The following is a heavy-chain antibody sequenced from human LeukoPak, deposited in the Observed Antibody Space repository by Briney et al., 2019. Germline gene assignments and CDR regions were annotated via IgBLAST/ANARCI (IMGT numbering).Heavy chain of an antibody. Sequence: GGSLRLSCAASGFTFSSYWMSWVRQAPGKGLEWVANIKQDGSEKYYVDSVKGRFTISRDNSKNTLYLQMNSLRSEDTAAYYCAKGSVKYQLSHYFDFWGQGILVTASS. D-gene: IGHD2-2*01. CDR1: GFTFSSYW. J-gene: IGHJ4*02. V-gene: IGHV3-7*01. CDR2: IKQDGSEK. CDR3: AKGSVKYQLSHYFDF.